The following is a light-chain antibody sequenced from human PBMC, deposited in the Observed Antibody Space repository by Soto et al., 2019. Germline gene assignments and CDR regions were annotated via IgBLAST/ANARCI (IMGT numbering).Light chain of an antibody. CDR3: QQHYTTPYT. J-gene: IGKJ2*01. Sequence: EIVMTQSPDSLAVSLGERATINCKSSQSVLHSSNNKNYLSWYQQKPGQPPKLLIYWASTRESGVPDRFSGSGSGTDFTLTISSLQADDLAVYFCQQHYTTPYTFGQGTKLEIK. CDR1: QSVLHSSNNKNY. CDR2: WAS. V-gene: IGKV4-1*01.